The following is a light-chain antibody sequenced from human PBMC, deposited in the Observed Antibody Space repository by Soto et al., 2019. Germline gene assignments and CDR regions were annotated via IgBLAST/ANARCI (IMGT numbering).Light chain of an antibody. CDR3: SSYTGGNPSYV. J-gene: IGLJ1*01. CDR1: SSDVGAYKY. Sequence: QSALTQPASVSGSPGQSITISCTGTSSDVGAYKYVSWYQQHPGKAPKLMIYEVSNRPSGVSDRFSGSKSGNTASLTVSGLQAEDEADYYCSSYTGGNPSYVFGTGTKVTVL. CDR2: EVS. V-gene: IGLV2-14*01.